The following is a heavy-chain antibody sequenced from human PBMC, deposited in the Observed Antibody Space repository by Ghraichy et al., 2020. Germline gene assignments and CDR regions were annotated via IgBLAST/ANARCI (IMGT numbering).Heavy chain of an antibody. J-gene: IGHJ5*02. CDR1: GVSIKSYY. D-gene: IGHD3-10*01. CDR2: VFYSGRT. Sequence: TLSLTCTVSGVSIKSYYWSWIRQPLGKGLEWIAYVFYSGRTMYNPSLKSRVTASVDTSNNQFSLNVTSVTAAETAVYYCARSYSASGSFRFDPWGQGILVTVSS. CDR3: ARSYSASGSFRFDP. V-gene: IGHV4-59*01.